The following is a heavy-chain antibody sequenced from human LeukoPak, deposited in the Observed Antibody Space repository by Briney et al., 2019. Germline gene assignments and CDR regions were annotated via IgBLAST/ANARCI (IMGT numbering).Heavy chain of an antibody. CDR3: AKSIRFCSSSSCFAGYYNYGLHV. CDR2: ISHDGSSK. D-gene: IGHD2-2*01. CDR1: GFTFSSYG. V-gene: IGHV3-30*18. J-gene: IGHJ6*02. Sequence: GRSLRLSCAASGFTFSSYGMYWVRQAPGKGLEWVAVISHDGSSKYFADSVKGRFTISRDNPKNMLDLQMHSLRAEDTAVYYCAKSIRFCSSSSCFAGYYNYGLHVWGQGTTVIVSS.